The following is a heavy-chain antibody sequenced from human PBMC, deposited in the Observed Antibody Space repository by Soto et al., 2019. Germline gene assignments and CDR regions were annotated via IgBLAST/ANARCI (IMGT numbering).Heavy chain of an antibody. CDR3: ARDYDYALDY. J-gene: IGHJ4*02. Sequence: PGESLKIACNGSGYSFSSYWIGWVRQMPGKGLEWMGFIYPGDSETRYSPSFQGQVTISVDKSISTAYLQWSSLKASDTAIYYCARDYDYALDYWGQGTLVTVS. V-gene: IGHV5-51*01. D-gene: IGHD3-16*01. CDR2: IYPGDSET. CDR1: GYSFSSYW.